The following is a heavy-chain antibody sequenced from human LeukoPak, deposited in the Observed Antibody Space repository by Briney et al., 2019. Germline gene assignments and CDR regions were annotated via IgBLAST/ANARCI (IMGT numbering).Heavy chain of an antibody. CDR2: ISSTSSYI. CDR1: GFTFSTYS. V-gene: IGHV3-21*01. CDR3: AKEKKYYYDSTGYPGYDY. J-gene: IGHJ4*02. Sequence: KPGGSLRLSCAASGFTFSTYSMNWVRQAPGKGLEWVPSISSTSSYIYYADSVKGRFTISRDNSKNTLYLQMNSLRAEDTAVYYCAKEKKYYYDSTGYPGYDYWGQGTLVTVSS. D-gene: IGHD3-22*01.